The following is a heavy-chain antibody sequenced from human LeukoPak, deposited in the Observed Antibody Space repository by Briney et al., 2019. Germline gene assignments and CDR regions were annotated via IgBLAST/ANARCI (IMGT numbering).Heavy chain of an antibody. CDR3: ARDVTVIGVDGQGTSFDI. CDR1: GYSFTTYG. Sequence: ASVRVSCKASGYSFTTYGITWLRQAPGQGLERVGWINTRDNHALYVQNFLGRVTLTIDTSTSTAYMDLRSLRSDDTAVYCCARDVTVIGVDGQGTSFDIWGQGTVVTVSS. D-gene: IGHD2-21*01. J-gene: IGHJ3*02. V-gene: IGHV1-18*01. CDR2: INTRDNHA.